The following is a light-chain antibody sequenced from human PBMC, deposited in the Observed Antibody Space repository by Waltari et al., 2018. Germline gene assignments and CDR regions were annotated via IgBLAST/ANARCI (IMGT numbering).Light chain of an antibody. CDR1: QSASYSPNNNNY. V-gene: IGKV4-1*01. CDR2: WAS. CDR3: LQYFSSPYS. J-gene: IGKJ2*01. Sequence: DIVMTQSPDSLACSQGEMATTNCKSSQSASYSPNNNNYVAWYQHKPRQPPKLLIYWASAREAGVPDRFSGNGSGTDFTLTITRLQAEDVAVYYCLQYFSSPYSFGQGTKLEIK.